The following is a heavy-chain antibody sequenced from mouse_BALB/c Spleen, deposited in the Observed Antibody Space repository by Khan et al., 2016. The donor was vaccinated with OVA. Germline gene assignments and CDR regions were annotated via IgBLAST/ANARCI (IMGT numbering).Heavy chain of an antibody. J-gene: IGHJ3*01. Sequence: EVELVESGGDLVKPGGSLKFSCAASGFTFSSYSMSWVRQTPDKRLEWVATISSRGDYTYYSDNVKGRFTISRDNAKNTLYLQVSGLKSEDTAMYYCASHLTGSIAYWGQGTLVTVSA. D-gene: IGHD4-1*01. V-gene: IGHV5-6*01. CDR3: ASHLTGSIAY. CDR1: GFTFSSYS. CDR2: ISSRGDYT.